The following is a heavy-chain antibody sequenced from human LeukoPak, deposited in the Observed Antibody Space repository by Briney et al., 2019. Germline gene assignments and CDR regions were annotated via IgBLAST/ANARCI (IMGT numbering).Heavy chain of an antibody. CDR1: GFTFRSYD. D-gene: IGHD2-15*01. J-gene: IGHJ4*02. CDR2: IGIGGDT. CDR3: AKLVRALGYCSGGSCPTHDY. Sequence: PGGSLRLSCAASGFTFRSYDMHWVRQATGKGLEWVSAIGIGGDTYYPGSVKGRFTISRENAKNSLYLQMNSLRAGDTAVYYCAKLVRALGYCSGGSCPTHDYWGQGTLVTVSS. V-gene: IGHV3-13*01.